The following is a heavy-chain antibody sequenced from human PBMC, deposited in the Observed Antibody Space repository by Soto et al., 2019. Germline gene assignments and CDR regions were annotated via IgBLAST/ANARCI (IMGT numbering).Heavy chain of an antibody. J-gene: IGHJ6*02. CDR3: ARLPGYSSSWDYYGMDV. Sequence: SETLSLTCTVSGGSISSSSYYWGWLRQPPGKGLEWIGSIYYSGSTYYNPSLKSRVTISVDTSKNQFSLKLSSVTAADTAVYYCARLPGYSSSWDYYGMDVWGQGTTVTVSS. CDR1: GGSISSSSYY. D-gene: IGHD6-13*01. CDR2: IYYSGST. V-gene: IGHV4-39*01.